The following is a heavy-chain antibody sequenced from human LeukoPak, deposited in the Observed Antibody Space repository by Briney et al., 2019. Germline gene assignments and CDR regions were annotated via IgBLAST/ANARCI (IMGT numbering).Heavy chain of an antibody. CDR2: ISSSSNYI. CDR1: GLTFSSYI. Sequence: GGSLRLSCAASGLTFSSYIMNWVRQAPGKGLEWVSSISSSSNYIYDADSVKGRFTISRDNAKNSLYLQMNSLRADDTAVYYCARVGYSSALNYYFYYMDVWGKGTTVTVSS. CDR3: ARVGYSSALNYYFYYMDV. V-gene: IGHV3-21*01. J-gene: IGHJ6*03. D-gene: IGHD6-25*01.